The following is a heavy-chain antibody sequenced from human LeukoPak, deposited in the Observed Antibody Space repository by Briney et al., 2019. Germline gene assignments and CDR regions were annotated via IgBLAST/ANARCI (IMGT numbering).Heavy chain of an antibody. V-gene: IGHV3-74*01. CDR3: ARGLTQIPRLATGLGH. Sequence: PGGPLRLSCAASGFTFSSYGMHWVRQAPGKGLVWVSRINSDGSSTSYADSVKGRFTISRDNSKNTLYLEMNSLRAEDTAVYYCARGLTQIPRLATGLGHWGQGTLVTVSS. J-gene: IGHJ4*02. D-gene: IGHD2-21*02. CDR1: GFTFSSYG. CDR2: INSDGSST.